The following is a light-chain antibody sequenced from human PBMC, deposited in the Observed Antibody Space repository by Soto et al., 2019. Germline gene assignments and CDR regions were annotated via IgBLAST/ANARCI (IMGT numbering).Light chain of an antibody. CDR2: AAS. V-gene: IGKV1-39*01. J-gene: IGKJ4*01. CDR1: KSISNY. CDR3: QQSYSTPRT. Sequence: DIQMTQSPSSLSASVGERVTITCRASKSISNYVNWYQQKPGKAPHLLIYAASSLQSGVPSRFNGGGSVTDFTLTISSLQPEDSAIYYCQQSYSTPRTFGGGTKVEIK.